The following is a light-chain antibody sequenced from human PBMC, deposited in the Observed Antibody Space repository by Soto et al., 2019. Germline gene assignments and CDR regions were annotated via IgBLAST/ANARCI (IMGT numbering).Light chain of an antibody. CDR1: SSDVGSFDS. J-gene: IGLJ1*01. V-gene: IGLV2-14*01. CDR3: ISFTTSSTLV. CDR2: DVS. Sequence: QSVLTQPASVSGSPGQPITISCTGTSSDVGSFDSVAWYQHNPGKAPKLMIYDVSNRPSGVSSRFSGSKSGNTASLSISGLQTEDEANYYCISFTTSSTLVFGTGTKVTVL.